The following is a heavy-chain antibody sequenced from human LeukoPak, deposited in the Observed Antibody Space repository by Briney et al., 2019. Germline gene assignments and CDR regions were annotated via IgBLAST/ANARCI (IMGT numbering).Heavy chain of an antibody. V-gene: IGHV3-23*01. J-gene: IGHJ4*02. Sequence: GGSLRLSCAASGFIFRNYAMSWVRQAPGNGLEWVSVITDSGGTTFYADSVKGRFTISRDNSKNTLYLQMNSLSAEDSAIYYCAKLWRGSYPRYFDYWGQGALVTVSS. D-gene: IGHD1-26*01. CDR2: ITDSGGTT. CDR1: GFIFRNYA. CDR3: AKLWRGSYPRYFDY.